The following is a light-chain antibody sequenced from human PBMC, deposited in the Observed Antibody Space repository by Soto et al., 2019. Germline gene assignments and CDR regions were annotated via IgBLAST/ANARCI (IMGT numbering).Light chain of an antibody. CDR3: QQSYTTPIT. Sequence: DIQMTQSPSSLSASVGDSVTITCRASQSISRYLNWYQQKPGKVPKFLIYTASSLQSGVPPRFSGSGSGTDLTLTISSLQPEDFATYYCQQSYTTPITFGGGTKVEIK. V-gene: IGKV1-39*01. CDR1: QSISRY. J-gene: IGKJ4*01. CDR2: TAS.